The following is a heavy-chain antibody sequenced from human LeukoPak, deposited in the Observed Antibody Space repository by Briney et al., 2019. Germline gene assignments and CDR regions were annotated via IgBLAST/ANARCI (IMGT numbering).Heavy chain of an antibody. D-gene: IGHD3-22*01. Sequence: PSETLSLTCTVSGYSISSGYYWGWIRQPPGKGLEWIGSIYHSGSTLYNPSLKSRVTMSVDTSKNEFSLKLNSVTAADTAVYYCARSGGPYYDSSGYYPPLTRWCQGTLVTVSS. CDR1: GYSISSGYY. CDR2: IYHSGST. V-gene: IGHV4-38-2*02. J-gene: IGHJ4*02. CDR3: ARSGGPYYDSSGYYPPLTR.